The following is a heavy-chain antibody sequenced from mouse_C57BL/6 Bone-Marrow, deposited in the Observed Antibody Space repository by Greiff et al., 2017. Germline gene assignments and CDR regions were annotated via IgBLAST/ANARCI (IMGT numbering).Heavy chain of an antibody. CDR1: GYTFTSSW. CDR3: ARDRDYGSWCAY. Sequence: QVQLQQPGAELVMPGASVKLSCKASGYTFTSSWMHWVKQMPGQGLEWIGEIDPSDSYTNYNQKFKGKSTLTVDKSSSTAYMQLSSLTSEDSAVYYCARDRDYGSWCAYWGQGTLVTVSA. J-gene: IGHJ3*01. D-gene: IGHD1-1*01. V-gene: IGHV1-69*01. CDR2: IDPSDSYT.